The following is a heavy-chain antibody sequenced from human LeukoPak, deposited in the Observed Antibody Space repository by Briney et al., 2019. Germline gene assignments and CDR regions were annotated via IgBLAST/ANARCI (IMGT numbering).Heavy chain of an antibody. V-gene: IGHV4-39*07. J-gene: IGHJ4*02. CDR2: IYYSGST. CDR3: ARDKYYYDSSGSIRFDY. CDR1: GGSISSSSYY. D-gene: IGHD3-22*01. Sequence: SETLSLTCNVSGGSISSSSYYWGWIRQPPGKGLEWIGSIYYSGSTYYNPSLKSRVTISVDTSKNQFSLKLSSVTAADTAVYYCARDKYYYDSSGSIRFDYWGQGTLVTVSS.